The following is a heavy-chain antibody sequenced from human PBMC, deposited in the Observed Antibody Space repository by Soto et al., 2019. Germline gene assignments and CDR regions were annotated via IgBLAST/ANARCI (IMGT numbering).Heavy chain of an antibody. CDR1: GFTFSSYS. CDR3: ARAPYTSTWYGLFGY. J-gene: IGHJ4*02. V-gene: IGHV3-48*01. D-gene: IGHD6-13*01. Sequence: GGSLRLSCAASGFTFSSYSMNWVRQAPGKGLEWVSYISGSSSTIYYADSVTGRFTISRDNAKNSLYLQMNSLRAEDTAVYYCARAPYTSTWYGLFGYWGQGT. CDR2: ISGSSSTI.